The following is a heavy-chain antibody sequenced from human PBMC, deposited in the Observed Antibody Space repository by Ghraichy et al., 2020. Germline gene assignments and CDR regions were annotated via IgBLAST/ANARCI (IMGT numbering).Heavy chain of an antibody. CDR1: GFTFSSYS. CDR2: ISSSSSYI. V-gene: IGHV3-21*01. CDR3: ARDSDGSITIFGVVTTYYYYMDV. D-gene: IGHD3-3*01. J-gene: IGHJ6*03. Sequence: GALRLSCAASGFTFSSYSMNWVRQAPGKGLEWVSSISSSSSYIYYADSVKGRFTISRDNAKNSLYLQMNSLRAEDTAVYYCARDSDGSITIFGVVTTYYYYMDVWGKGTTVTVSS.